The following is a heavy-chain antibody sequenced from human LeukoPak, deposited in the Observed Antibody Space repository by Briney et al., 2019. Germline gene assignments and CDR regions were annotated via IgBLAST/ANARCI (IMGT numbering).Heavy chain of an antibody. J-gene: IGHJ4*02. CDR2: ISGSGGST. D-gene: IGHD1-14*01. Sequence: GGSLRLSCAASGFTFSSYAMSWVRQAPGKGLEWVSAISGSGGSTYYADSVKGRFTISRDNSKNTLYLQMNSLRAEDTAVYYCAKDRNRWGLTPPFDYWGQATLVTVSS. CDR1: GFTFSSYA. V-gene: IGHV3-23*01. CDR3: AKDRNRWGLTPPFDY.